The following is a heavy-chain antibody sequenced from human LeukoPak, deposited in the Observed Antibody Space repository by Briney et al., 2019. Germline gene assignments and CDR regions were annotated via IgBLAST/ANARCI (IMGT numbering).Heavy chain of an antibody. Sequence: SETLSLTCTVSGGSISGYYWSWIRQPVGKELEWIGRIYTSGTTHDNPSLKSRVTISADTSKNQFSLKLSSVTAADTAVYYCARDRYCSGGSCDLFDFWGQGTLVTVSS. J-gene: IGHJ4*02. V-gene: IGHV4-4*07. CDR3: ARDRYCSGGSCDLFDF. D-gene: IGHD2-15*01. CDR2: IYTSGTT. CDR1: GGSISGYY.